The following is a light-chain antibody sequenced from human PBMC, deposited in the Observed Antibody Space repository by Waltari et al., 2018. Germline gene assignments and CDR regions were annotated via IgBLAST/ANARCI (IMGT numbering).Light chain of an antibody. CDR3: SSFAGIINYYV. J-gene: IGLJ1*01. CDR2: EVN. V-gene: IGLV2-8*01. CDR1: SSDIGGYDY. Sequence: QSALTPPPSASGSPGQSVTISCTGTSSDIGGYDYVSWYQQHPGKAPRLIIFEVNKRPSGVPDRFSGSKSGNTAALTISGLQTADEADYYCSSFAGIINYYVFGSGTKVTVL.